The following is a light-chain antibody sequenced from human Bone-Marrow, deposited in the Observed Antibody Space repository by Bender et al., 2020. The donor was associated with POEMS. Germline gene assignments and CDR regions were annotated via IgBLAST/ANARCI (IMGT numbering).Light chain of an antibody. CDR1: SSNIGAHA. Sequence: QSVLTQPPSASGTPGQRVTISCSGGSSNIGAHAVNWSQPLPGTAPPRLVYSSHRRPSEVPDRFSGSRSGTSPSLAISGLQSEDEADYYGAVWDDSLNGWVFGGGTKLTVL. CDR2: SSH. V-gene: IGLV1-44*01. J-gene: IGLJ3*02. CDR3: AVWDDSLNGWV.